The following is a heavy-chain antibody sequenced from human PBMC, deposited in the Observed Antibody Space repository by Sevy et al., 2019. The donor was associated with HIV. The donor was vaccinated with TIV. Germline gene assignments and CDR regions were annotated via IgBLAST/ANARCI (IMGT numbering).Heavy chain of an antibody. D-gene: IGHD3-10*01. CDR1: GGSIISSTYY. J-gene: IGHJ5*02. Sequence: SETLSLTCTVSGGSIISSTYYWGWIRQPPGKGLEWIGTICYSGSAYYNPSLKSRLTISVDTSKNQFSLRLSSVTAADTAVYYCAGLRRPLVRGVSLVVPWGQGTLVTVSS. CDR2: ICYSGSA. CDR3: AGLRRPLVRGVSLVVP. V-gene: IGHV4-39*01.